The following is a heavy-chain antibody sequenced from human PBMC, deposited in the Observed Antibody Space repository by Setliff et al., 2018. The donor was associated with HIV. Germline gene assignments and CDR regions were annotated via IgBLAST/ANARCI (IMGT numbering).Heavy chain of an antibody. V-gene: IGHV3-21*01. CDR1: GFTFSSAW. CDR3: AREHHGMDV. J-gene: IGHJ6*02. Sequence: PGGSLRLSCAASGFTFSSAWMIWVRQAPGKGLEWVSAVSNTGRRTFYADSVKGRFTISKDNAKNSLYLQMNSLRAEDTAVYYCAREHHGMDVWGQGTTVTVSS. CDR2: VSNTGRRT.